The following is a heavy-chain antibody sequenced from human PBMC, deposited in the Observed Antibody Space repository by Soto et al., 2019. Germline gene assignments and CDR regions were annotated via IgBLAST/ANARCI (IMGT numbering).Heavy chain of an antibody. CDR1: GGSISSGDYY. D-gene: IGHD6-13*01. J-gene: IGHJ4*02. Sequence: SETRCLTCTVSGGSISSGDYYWSWIRQPPGKGLEWIGSIYYSGSTYYNPSLKSRVTISVDTSKNQFSLKLNSVTAADTAVYYCASRHSSPYFDYWGQGTLVTVSS. V-gene: IGHV4-30-4*01. CDR2: IYYSGST. CDR3: ASRHSSPYFDY.